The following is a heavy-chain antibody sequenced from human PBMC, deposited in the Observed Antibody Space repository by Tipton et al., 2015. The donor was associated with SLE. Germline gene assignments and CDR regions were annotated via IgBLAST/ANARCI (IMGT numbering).Heavy chain of an antibody. CDR1: GGSISNYY. Sequence: TLSLTCSVSGGSISNYYWSWIRQSPGRGLEWIAYIFKTAIISYSPSLKSRVTISVDTSKNQFSLTLSSVTAADTALYYCARANDAEYGGAFDIWGQGTVVTVSS. J-gene: IGHJ3*02. CDR2: IFKTAII. V-gene: IGHV4-59*01. D-gene: IGHD4-17*01. CDR3: ARANDAEYGGAFDI.